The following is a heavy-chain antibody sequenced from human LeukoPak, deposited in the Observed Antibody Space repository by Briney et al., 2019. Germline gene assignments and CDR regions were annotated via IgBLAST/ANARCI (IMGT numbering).Heavy chain of an antibody. CDR1: GFTFDDYA. D-gene: IGHD2-2*01. CDR2: ISWNSGSI. V-gene: IGHV3-9*01. J-gene: IGHJ3*02. CDR3: ASRSIVVVPAASYAFDI. Sequence: PGRSLRLSCAASGFTFDDYAMHWVRQAPGKGLEWVSGISWNSGSIGYADSVKGRFTISRDNAKNSLYLQMNSLRAEDTALYYCASRSIVVVPAASYAFDIWGQGTMVTVSS.